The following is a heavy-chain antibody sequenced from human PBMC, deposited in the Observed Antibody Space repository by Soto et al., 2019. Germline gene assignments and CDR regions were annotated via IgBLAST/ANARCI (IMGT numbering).Heavy chain of an antibody. CDR1: GDSISSDNYF. J-gene: IGHJ5*02. V-gene: IGHV4-30-4*01. Sequence: SETLSLTCTVSGDSISSDNYFWSWIRQPPGQGLEWVGYISNRGTPYYNPSLKSRVTISLDTSRNRFSLDMYSVTATDTAVYYCARVPTPWGQGTLVTVSS. CDR2: ISNRGTP. CDR3: ARVPTP.